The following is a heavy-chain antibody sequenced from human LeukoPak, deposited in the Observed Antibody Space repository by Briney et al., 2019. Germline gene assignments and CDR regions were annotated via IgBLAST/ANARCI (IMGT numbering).Heavy chain of an antibody. CDR2: ISACNGNT. J-gene: IGHJ6*03. Sequence: ASVKVSCKASGYTFTSYGISWVRQAPGQGLEWMGWISACNGNTNYAQKLQGRVTMTRDTSISTAYMELSSLRSDDTAVYYCARGAATGTLWYYYSYMDVWGKGTTVTVSS. CDR1: GYTFTSYG. D-gene: IGHD6-13*01. V-gene: IGHV1-18*01. CDR3: ARGAATGTLWYYYSYMDV.